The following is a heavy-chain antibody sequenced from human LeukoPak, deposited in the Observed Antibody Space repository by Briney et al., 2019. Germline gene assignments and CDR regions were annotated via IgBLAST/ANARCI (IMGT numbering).Heavy chain of an antibody. Sequence: GSSVKVPCKTSVYRFADYYMHWVRQAPPQGREWMDWIHIKSGVTKYAPRFQGRFTMTRDTSISTANMGLIRMTSDDTAVYYCARDLVAAGTGAVDTALNGNYYYYGMDVWGQGTTVTVSS. V-gene: IGHV1-2*02. J-gene: IGHJ6*02. D-gene: IGHD5-18*01. CDR3: ARDLVAAGTGAVDTALNGNYYYYGMDV. CDR1: VYRFADYY. CDR2: IHIKSGVT.